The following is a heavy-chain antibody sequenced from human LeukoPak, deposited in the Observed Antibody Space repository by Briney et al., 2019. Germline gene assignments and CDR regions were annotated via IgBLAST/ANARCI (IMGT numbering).Heavy chain of an antibody. D-gene: IGHD3-3*01. V-gene: IGHV3-23*01. Sequence: GSLRLSCVASGFTFSNFFLGWARQPPGKGRGWASVIGYSGGNKNYAGSVKGRFTISRDNSKSTLYLQMNSLRAEDTAVYYCALTGFWSGQYSGPYDYWGQGTLVTVSS. CDR1: GFTFSNFF. CDR3: ALTGFWSGQYSGPYDY. J-gene: IGHJ4*02. CDR2: IGYSGGNK.